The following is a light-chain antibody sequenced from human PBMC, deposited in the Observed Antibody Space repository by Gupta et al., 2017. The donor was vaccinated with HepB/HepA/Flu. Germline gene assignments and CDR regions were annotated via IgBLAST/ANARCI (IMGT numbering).Light chain of an antibody. V-gene: IGKV3-15*01. J-gene: IGKJ4*01. CDR3: QQYNNWPIT. CDR2: GAS. CDR1: QNINSY. Sequence: EIVMTQSPATLSVSPGERATLSCRASQNINSYLAWYQQKPGQAPRLLIYGASTRATGIPARFSGSGSGTEFTLTVSSLQSEDFALYYCQQYNNWPITFGGGTKVEIK.